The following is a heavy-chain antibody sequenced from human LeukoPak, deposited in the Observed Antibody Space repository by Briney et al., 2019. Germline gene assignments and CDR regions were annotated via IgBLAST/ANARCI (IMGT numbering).Heavy chain of an antibody. D-gene: IGHD2-2*01. CDR2: ISTSSSYI. CDR1: GFTFRSYS. Sequence: GGSLRLSCAASGFTFRSYSMKWVRQATGKGVEGGTSISTSSSYIYYADSVKGRFTISRENDKNSLYLQMNSLRAEDTAVYFCARSGYSSTWYLQNFELDYWGQGTLVTVSS. CDR3: ARSGYSSTWYLQNFELDY. V-gene: IGHV3-21*01. J-gene: IGHJ4*02.